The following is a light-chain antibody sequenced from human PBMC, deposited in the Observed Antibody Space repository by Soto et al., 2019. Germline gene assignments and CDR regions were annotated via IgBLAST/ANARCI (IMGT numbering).Light chain of an antibody. Sequence: IVMTQSPLSLPVTPGEPASISCRSSQSLLHINGYNYLDWYRQKPGQSPQLLIYLGSNRASGVPDRVSGSGAGTDCTLKISRVEAEDVGVYYCMQALQTPRTFGQGTKVEIK. CDR2: LGS. J-gene: IGKJ1*01. CDR1: QSLLHINGYNY. CDR3: MQALQTPRT. V-gene: IGKV2-28*01.